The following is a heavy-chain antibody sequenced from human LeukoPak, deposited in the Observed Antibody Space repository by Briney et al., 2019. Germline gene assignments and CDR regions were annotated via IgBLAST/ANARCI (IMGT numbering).Heavy chain of an antibody. J-gene: IGHJ4*02. CDR2: VSKNSDSV. Sequence: GGSLRLSCAASGFTFSSYAMSWVRQTPAKGLELVSFVSKNSDSVYYADSVKGRFTISRDNAKNSLYLEMDSVRVDDTAVYYCVSCRESSSSCSLDYWGQGTRVFVSS. D-gene: IGHD2-2*01. CDR1: GFTFSSYA. CDR3: VSCRESSSSCSLDY. V-gene: IGHV3-21*01.